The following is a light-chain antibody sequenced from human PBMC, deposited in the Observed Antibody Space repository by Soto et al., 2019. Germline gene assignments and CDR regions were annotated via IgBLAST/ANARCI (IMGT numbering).Light chain of an antibody. CDR2: DAS. CDR3: QERSNWHPFT. CDR1: QSVSSY. J-gene: IGKJ3*01. Sequence: EIVLTQSPATLSLSPGERATLSCRASQSVSSYLAWYPQKPGQAPRLLIYDASNRATGIPARFSGSGSGTDFTLPISSLEPEDFAGYYCQERSNWHPFTFGPGTKVDIK. V-gene: IGKV3-11*01.